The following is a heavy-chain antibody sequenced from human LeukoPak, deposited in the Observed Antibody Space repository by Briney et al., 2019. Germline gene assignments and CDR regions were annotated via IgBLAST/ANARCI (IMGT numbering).Heavy chain of an antibody. D-gene: IGHD3-3*01. Sequence: SVKVSCKASGGTFSSYAISWVRQAPGQGLEWMGGIIPIFGTANYAQKFQGRVTITTDESTSTAYMELSSLRSEDTAVYYCARVYYDFWRGYSGAFDIWGQGTMVTVSS. J-gene: IGHJ3*02. CDR1: GGTFSSYA. CDR2: IIPIFGTA. V-gene: IGHV1-69*05. CDR3: ARVYYDFWRGYSGAFDI.